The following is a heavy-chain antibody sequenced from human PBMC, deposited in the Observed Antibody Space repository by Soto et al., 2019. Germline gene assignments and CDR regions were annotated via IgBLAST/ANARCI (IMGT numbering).Heavy chain of an antibody. CDR3: ARDPSTTVIPYFYY. CDR1: GFTFSSYA. CDR2: ISYDGSNK. Sequence: GGSLRLSCAASGFTFSSYAMHWVRQAPGKGLEWVAVISYDGSNKYYADSVKGRFTISRDNSKNTLYLQMNSLRAEDTAVYYCARDPSTTVIPYFYYWGQGA. D-gene: IGHD4-17*01. J-gene: IGHJ4*02. V-gene: IGHV3-30-3*01.